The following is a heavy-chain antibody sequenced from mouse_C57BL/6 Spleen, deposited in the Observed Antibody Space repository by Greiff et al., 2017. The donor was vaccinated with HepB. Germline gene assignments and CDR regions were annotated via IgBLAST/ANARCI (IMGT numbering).Heavy chain of an antibody. V-gene: IGHV5-15*01. CDR2: ISNLAYSI. CDR1: GFTFSDYG. CDR3: ARQVGDWYFDV. J-gene: IGHJ1*03. Sequence: EVKLMESGGGLVQPGGSLKLSCAASGFTFSDYGMAWVRQAPRKGPEWVAFISNLAYSIYYADTVTGRFTISRENAKNTLYLEMSSLRSEDTAMYYCARQVGDWYFDVWGTGTTVTVSS. D-gene: IGHD1-3*01.